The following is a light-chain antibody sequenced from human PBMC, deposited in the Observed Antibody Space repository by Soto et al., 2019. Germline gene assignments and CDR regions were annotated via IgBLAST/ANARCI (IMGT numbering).Light chain of an antibody. CDR2: DTS. V-gene: IGKV1-33*01. Sequence: DIQMTQSPSYLSASIGDRVTITCQASQDISDYLNWYQQKPGKAPKLLIYDTSNMETGVPSRFNGSGSGTDFTFTISSLQPEDIATYYCQQYASLPLIFGGGTKVDIK. CDR1: QDISDY. J-gene: IGKJ4*01. CDR3: QQYASLPLI.